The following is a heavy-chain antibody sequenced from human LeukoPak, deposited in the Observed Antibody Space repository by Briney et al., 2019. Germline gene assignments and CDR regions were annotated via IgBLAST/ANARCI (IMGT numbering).Heavy chain of an antibody. CDR3: AQYCTNGVCRYYFDY. CDR2: FDPEYGET. CDR1: GYTLTESS. J-gene: IGHJ4*02. D-gene: IGHD2-8*01. V-gene: IGHV1-24*01. Sequence: ASVKVSCKLSGYTLTESSMHWVRQAPGKGREWMGGFDPEYGETIYAQKFQGRVTKTEDTSTDTAYMELSSLRSEDTAVYYCAQYCTNGVCRYYFDYWGQGTLVTVSS.